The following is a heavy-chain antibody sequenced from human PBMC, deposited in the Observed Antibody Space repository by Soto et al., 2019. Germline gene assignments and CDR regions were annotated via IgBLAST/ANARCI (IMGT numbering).Heavy chain of an antibody. Sequence: QVQLVESGGGVVQPGRSLRLSCEASGFTFKSYGMHWVRQAPGKGLEWVAVVWYDGPNKKYADSVKGRFNIYRDNSKNTLYLQMDRLRAEDTGIYYCARGGHSSSSYRLEAYFVDYWGQGSLVTVPS. CDR3: ARGGHSSSSYRLEAYFVDY. V-gene: IGHV3-33*01. J-gene: IGHJ4*02. CDR1: GFTFKSYG. CDR2: VWYDGPNK. D-gene: IGHD6-13*01.